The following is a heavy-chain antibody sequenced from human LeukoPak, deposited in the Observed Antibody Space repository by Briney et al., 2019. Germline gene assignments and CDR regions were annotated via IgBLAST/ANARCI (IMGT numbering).Heavy chain of an antibody. CDR1: GFTFSSYS. V-gene: IGHV3-21*01. D-gene: IGHD2-15*01. J-gene: IGHJ4*02. Sequence: GGSLRLSCAASGFTFSSYSMNWVRQAPGKGLEWVSSISSSSSYIYYADSVKGRFTISRDNAKNSLYLQMNSLRAEDTAVYYCARDKRSGPPDYWGQGTLVTVSS. CDR2: ISSSSSYI. CDR3: ARDKRSGPPDY.